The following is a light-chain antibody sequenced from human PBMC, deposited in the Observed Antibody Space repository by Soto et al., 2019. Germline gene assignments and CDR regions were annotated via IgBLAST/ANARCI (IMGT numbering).Light chain of an antibody. V-gene: IGKV1-5*01. CDR3: QQYNSYYT. CDR1: QSISSW. CDR2: DAS. Sequence: DIQMTQSPSTLSASVGDRVTITCRASQSISSWLAWYQQKPGKAPKLLIYDASSLERGVPSRFSGSGSGTEFTLPISSLQPDDFATYYRQQYNSYYTFGQWTKREIK. J-gene: IGKJ2*01.